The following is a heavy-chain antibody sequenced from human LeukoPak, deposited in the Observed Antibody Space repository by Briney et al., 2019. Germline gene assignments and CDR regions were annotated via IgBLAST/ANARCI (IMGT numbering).Heavy chain of an antibody. J-gene: IGHJ4*02. CDR2: IGTAGDT. Sequence: GGSLRLSCATSGFTFSSYAMHRVRQATGKGLEWVSAIGTAGDTFYPGSVKGRFTISRDNAKNSLYLQMNPLRAEDTAMYYCVRQQTPHGNFDYWGQGTLVTVSS. CDR3: VRQQTPHGNFDY. V-gene: IGHV3-13*01. CDR1: GFTFSSYA. D-gene: IGHD1-26*01.